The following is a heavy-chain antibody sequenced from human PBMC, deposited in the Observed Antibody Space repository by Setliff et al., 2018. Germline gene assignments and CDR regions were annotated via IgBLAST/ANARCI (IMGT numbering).Heavy chain of an antibody. CDR3: TNLDGRFGDDY. CDR2: IKSKTDGGTT. CDR1: GFTFSNAW. J-gene: IGHJ4*02. D-gene: IGHD3-3*01. V-gene: IGHV3-15*01. Sequence: GGSLRLSCAASGFTFSNAWMSWVRQAPGKGLEWVGRIKSKTDGGTTDYAAPVKGRFTISRDDSKNTLYLQMNSLKTEDTAVYYCTNLDGRFGDDYWGQGTLVTVSS.